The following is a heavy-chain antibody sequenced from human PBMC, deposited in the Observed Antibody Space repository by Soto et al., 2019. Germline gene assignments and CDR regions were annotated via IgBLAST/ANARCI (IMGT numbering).Heavy chain of an antibody. CDR1: GGSISSYY. CDR2: IYHSGST. V-gene: IGHV4-59*12. J-gene: IGHJ3*02. D-gene: IGHD4-17*01. CDR3: ARGPSTVMPNAFDI. Sequence: SETLSLTCTVSGGSISSYYWSWFLQPSGKGLEWIGEIYHSGSTNYNPSLRSRVTISVDKSKNQFSLKLSSVTAAGTAVYYCARGPSTVMPNAFDIWGQGTMVTVSS.